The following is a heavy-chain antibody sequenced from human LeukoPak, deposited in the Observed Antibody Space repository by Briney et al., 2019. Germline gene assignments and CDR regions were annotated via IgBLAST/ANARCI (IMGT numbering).Heavy chain of an antibody. CDR3: AKGDGGYNSRIDY. D-gene: IGHD5-24*01. V-gene: IGHV3-33*06. J-gene: IGHJ4*02. Sequence: PGGSLRLSCAASGFTFSSYGMHWVRQAPGKGLEWVAVIWHDGSNKYYADSVKGRFTISRDNSKNTLYLQMNSLRAEDTTVYYCAKGDGGYNSRIDYWGQGTLVTVSS. CDR2: IWHDGSNK. CDR1: GFTFSSYG.